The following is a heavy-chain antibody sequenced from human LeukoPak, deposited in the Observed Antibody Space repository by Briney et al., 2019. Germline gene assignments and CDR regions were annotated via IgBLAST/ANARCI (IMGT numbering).Heavy chain of an antibody. J-gene: IGHJ4*02. D-gene: IGHD4-17*01. CDR3: ARDRGIYGDYDTSFDY. Sequence: SQTLSLTCAISGDSVSSNSAAWNWIRQSPSRGLEWLGRTYYRSKWYNDYAVSVKSRITINPDTSKNQFSLQLNSATPEDTAVYYCARDRGIYGDYDTSFDYWGQGTLVTVSS. CDR2: TYYRSKWYN. CDR1: GDSVSSNSAA. V-gene: IGHV6-1*01.